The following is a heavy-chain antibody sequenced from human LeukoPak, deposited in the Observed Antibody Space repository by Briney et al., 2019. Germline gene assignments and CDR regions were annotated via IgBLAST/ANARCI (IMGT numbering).Heavy chain of an antibody. CDR2: IMRILGIQ. CDR3: ARELRGYTGYVFDY. J-gene: IGHJ4*02. V-gene: IGHV1-69*04. CDR1: GGTFTSYA. Sequence: SGKVCCKASGGTFTSYAISWVRQPPGQGLEWVGGIMRILGIQNSAQKLQGRVTIPADKPTSTAYMELRSLKSEDTAVYYGARELRGYTGYVFDYWGQGPLVTVSS. D-gene: IGHD5-12*01.